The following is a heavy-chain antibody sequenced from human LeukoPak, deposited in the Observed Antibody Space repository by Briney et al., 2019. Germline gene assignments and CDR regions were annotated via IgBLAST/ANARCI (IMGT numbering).Heavy chain of an antibody. J-gene: IGHJ4*02. Sequence: SETLSLTCTVSGGSISSGGHYWSWIRQHPGKGLEWIGYIYYSGSTYYNPSLKSRVTISVDTSKNQFSLKLSSVTAADTAVYYCARHRRGSSGYYPGDFDYWGQGTLVTVSS. CDR3: ARHRRGSSGYYPGDFDY. V-gene: IGHV4-39*01. CDR1: GGSISSGGHY. D-gene: IGHD3-22*01. CDR2: IYYSGST.